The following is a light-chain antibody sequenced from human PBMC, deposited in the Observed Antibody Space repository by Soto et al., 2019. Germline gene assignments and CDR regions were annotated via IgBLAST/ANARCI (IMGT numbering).Light chain of an antibody. J-gene: IGLJ3*02. Sequence: QSVLTQPPSVSGAPGQRVTISCTGSSSNIGAGYDVHWYQQLPGTAPKLLIYANTNRPSGVPDRFSGSKSGTSASLAITGLQAEDEADYYCQSYDSSLSGSNWVFGGGTK. V-gene: IGLV1-40*01. CDR2: ANT. CDR1: SSNIGAGYD. CDR3: QSYDSSLSGSNWV.